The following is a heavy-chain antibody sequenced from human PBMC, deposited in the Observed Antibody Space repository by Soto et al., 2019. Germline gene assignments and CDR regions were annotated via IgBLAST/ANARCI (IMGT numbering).Heavy chain of an antibody. Sequence: VQLTQSESQLKQPGSSIKVSGQVSGDTFEFHSLNWVRQAPGLGLEWLGGVLPLYNSAIYAPKFQGRVTINADSSTRTVSLRMTSLRSDDSAVYFCARDHGGSLLSTWFDVWGQVTPVTVS. CDR2: VLPLYNSA. CDR1: GDTFEFHS. D-gene: IGHD2-15*01. CDR3: ARDHGGSLLSTWFDV. V-gene: IGHV1-69*14. J-gene: IGHJ5*02.